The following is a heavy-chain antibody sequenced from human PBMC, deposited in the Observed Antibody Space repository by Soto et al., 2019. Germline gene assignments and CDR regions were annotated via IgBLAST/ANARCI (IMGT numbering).Heavy chain of an antibody. CDR1: GGTFSSYA. J-gene: IGHJ3*02. Sequence: QVQLVQSGAEVKKPGSSVKVSCKASGGTFSSYAISWVRQAPGQGLEWMGGIIPIFGTANYAQKFQGRVTITADESTSTAYMELSSVRSEDTAVYYCARDLSYDYVWGSYGRGAFDIWGQGTMVTVSS. CDR2: IIPIFGTA. V-gene: IGHV1-69*12. D-gene: IGHD3-16*01. CDR3: ARDLSYDYVWGSYGRGAFDI.